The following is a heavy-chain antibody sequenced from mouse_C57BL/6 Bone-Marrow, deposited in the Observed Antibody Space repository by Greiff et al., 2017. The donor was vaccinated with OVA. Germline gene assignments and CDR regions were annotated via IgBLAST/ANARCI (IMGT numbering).Heavy chain of an antibody. CDR1: GYTFTSYG. V-gene: IGHV1-81*01. CDR3: ARLGPIIYYYGSSLHWYFDV. CDR2: IYPRSGNT. J-gene: IGHJ1*03. Sequence: VQRVESGAELARPGASVKLSCKASGYTFTSYGISWVKQRTGQGLEWIGEIYPRSGNTYYNEKFKGKATLTADKSSSTAYMELRSLTSEDSAVYFCARLGPIIYYYGSSLHWYFDVWGTGTTVTVSS. D-gene: IGHD1-1*01.